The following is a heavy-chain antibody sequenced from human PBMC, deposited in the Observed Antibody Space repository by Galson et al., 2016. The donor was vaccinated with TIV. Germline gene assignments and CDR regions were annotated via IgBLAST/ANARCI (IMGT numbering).Heavy chain of an antibody. CDR2: IKQDGRET. V-gene: IGHV3-7*01. D-gene: IGHD5-24*01. CDR3: AREGRDGYNPYFDY. CDR1: GLTFSSYW. Sequence: SLRLSCAAYGLTFSSYWMFWVRQAPGKGLEWVANIKQDGRETHYVDSVKGRFTISRDNAKNSLYLQMNSLRADDTAVYYCAREGRDGYNPYFDYWGQGTLVTVSS. J-gene: IGHJ4*02.